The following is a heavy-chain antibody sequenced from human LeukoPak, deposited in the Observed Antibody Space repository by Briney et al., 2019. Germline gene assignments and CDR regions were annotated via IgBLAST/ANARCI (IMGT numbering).Heavy chain of an antibody. D-gene: IGHD2-8*01. Sequence: PSETLSLTCSVSGGSLSSYYWNWIRQPAGKGLEWIGHMYITGSTNYNPALKSRVSMSLDTSKNQFSLKLSSVTAADTAVYYCARRRFVRGPDVVNPFDYWGQGTLVTVSS. CDR2: MYITGST. J-gene: IGHJ4*02. V-gene: IGHV4-4*07. CDR1: GGSLSSYY. CDR3: ARRRFVRGPDVVNPFDY.